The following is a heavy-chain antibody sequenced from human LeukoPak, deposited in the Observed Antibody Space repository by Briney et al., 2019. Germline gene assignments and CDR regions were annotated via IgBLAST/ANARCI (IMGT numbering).Heavy chain of an antibody. CDR3: ARDYPLAYCGGDCPLAFDY. CDR2: ISAYNGNT. Sequence: ASVKVSCKXSGYTFTSYGISWVRQAPGQGLEWMGWISAYNGNTNYSQKLQGRVTMTTDTSTSTAYLELRSLRSDDTAVYYCARDYPLAYCGGDCPLAFDYWGQGTLVTVSS. V-gene: IGHV1-18*01. CDR1: GYTFTSYG. D-gene: IGHD2-21*01. J-gene: IGHJ4*02.